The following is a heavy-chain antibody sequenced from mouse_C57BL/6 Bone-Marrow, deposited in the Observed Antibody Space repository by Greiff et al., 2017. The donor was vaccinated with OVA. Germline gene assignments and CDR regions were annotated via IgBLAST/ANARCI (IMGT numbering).Heavy chain of an antibody. D-gene: IGHD2-5*01. CDR3: ARSPSYYSNYVGY. J-gene: IGHJ2*01. Sequence: VQLQQPGAELVMPGASVKLSCKASGYTFTSYWMHWVKQRPGQGLEWIGEIDPSDSYTNYNQKFKGKSTLTVDKSSSTAYMQLSSLTSEDSAVYYCARSPSYYSNYVGYWGQGTTRTVSS. CDR2: IDPSDSYT. V-gene: IGHV1-69*01. CDR1: GYTFTSYW.